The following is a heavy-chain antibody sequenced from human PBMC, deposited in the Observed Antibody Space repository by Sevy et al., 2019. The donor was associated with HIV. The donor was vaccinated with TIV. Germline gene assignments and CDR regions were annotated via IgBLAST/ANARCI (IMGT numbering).Heavy chain of an antibody. CDR2: ISYAGVNK. CDR1: GFAFSDYA. V-gene: IGHV3-30*18. D-gene: IGHD2-15*01. J-gene: IGHJ6*02. CDR3: AKAHADCSGGTCYTAHYYYDMDV. Sequence: GSLRLSCAASGFAFSDYAMHWVRQAPGKGLEWVAAISYAGVNKYFADSVKGRFTVSKDNSKNTLYLEMNSLRAEDTAVYYCAKAHADCSGGTCYTAHYYYDMDVWGRGATVTVSS.